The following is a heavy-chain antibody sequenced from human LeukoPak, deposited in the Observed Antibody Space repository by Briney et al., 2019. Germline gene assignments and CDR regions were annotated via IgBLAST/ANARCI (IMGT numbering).Heavy chain of an antibody. CDR2: IYHSGST. CDR1: GYSISSGYY. D-gene: IGHD3-10*01. CDR3: ARHGTFSDFGVVRGWFDQ. Sequence: PSETLSLTCAVSGYSISSGYYWGWIRQPPGKGLEWIGSIYHSGSTYYNPSLKSRVTISVDTSKNQFSLKLSSVTAADTAVYYCARHGTFSDFGVVRGWFDQWGQGTLVTVFS. J-gene: IGHJ5*02. V-gene: IGHV4-38-2*01.